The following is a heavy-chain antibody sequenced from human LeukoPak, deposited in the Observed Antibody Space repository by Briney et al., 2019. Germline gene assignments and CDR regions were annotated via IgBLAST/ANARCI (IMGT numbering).Heavy chain of an antibody. CDR2: MNPNSGNT. CDR1: GYTFTSSD. J-gene: IGHJ4*02. Sequence: ASVKVSCKASGYTFTSSDINWVRQAPGQGLEWMGWMNPNSGNTYYVQRFQGRVTMTRDTSISTAYMEVSSLRSEDTAVYYCARGNIVVPATPYYFDYWGQGTLVTVSS. V-gene: IGHV1-8*01. D-gene: IGHD5-12*01. CDR3: ARGNIVVPATPYYFDY.